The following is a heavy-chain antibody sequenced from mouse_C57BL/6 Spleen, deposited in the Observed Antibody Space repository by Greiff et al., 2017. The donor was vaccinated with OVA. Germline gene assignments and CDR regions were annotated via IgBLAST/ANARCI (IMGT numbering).Heavy chain of an antibody. Sequence: VQLQQSGAELVKPGASVKISCKASGYAFSSYWMNWVKQRPGKGLEWIGQIYPGDGDTNYNGKFKGKATLTADKSSSTAYMQLSSLTSEDSAVYFCARNGYYGSRGDFDVWGTGTTVTVSS. CDR3: ARNGYYGSRGDFDV. CDR2: IYPGDGDT. V-gene: IGHV1-80*01. D-gene: IGHD1-1*01. J-gene: IGHJ1*03. CDR1: GYAFSSYW.